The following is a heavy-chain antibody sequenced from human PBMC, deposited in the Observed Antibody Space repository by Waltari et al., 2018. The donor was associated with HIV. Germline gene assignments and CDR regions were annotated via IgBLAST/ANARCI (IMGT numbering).Heavy chain of an antibody. CDR2: INAGNGNT. Sequence: QVQLVQSGAEVKKPGASVKVSCKASGYTFTSYAMHWVRQAPGQRLEWMGWINAGNGNTKYSQKFQVRVTITRDTSASTAYMELSSLRSEDTAVYYCARDIPRMGIDYWGQGTLVTVSS. D-gene: IGHD2-15*01. CDR3: ARDIPRMGIDY. V-gene: IGHV1-3*01. J-gene: IGHJ4*02. CDR1: GYTFTSYA.